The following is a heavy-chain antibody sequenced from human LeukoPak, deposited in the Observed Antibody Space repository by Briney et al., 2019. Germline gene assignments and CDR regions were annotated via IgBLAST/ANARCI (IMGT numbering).Heavy chain of an antibody. CDR1: GYTFTGYC. CDR2: INPNSGGT. J-gene: IGHJ4*02. V-gene: IGHV1-2*02. Sequence: ASVKVSCKASGYTFTGYCIHWVRQAPGQGLEWMGWINPNSGGTNSAQKFQGRVTVTRDTSISTAYMELSRLRSDDTAVYYCARGVWGATTFFDYWGQGTLVTVSS. CDR3: ARGVWGATTFFDY. D-gene: IGHD1-26*01.